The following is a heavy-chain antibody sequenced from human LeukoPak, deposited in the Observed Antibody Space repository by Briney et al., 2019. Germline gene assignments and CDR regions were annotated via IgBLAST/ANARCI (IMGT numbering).Heavy chain of an antibody. CDR3: SVVVVTATPTRRYYYYYMDV. CDR1: GFTFSSYA. D-gene: IGHD2-21*02. Sequence: GRSLRLSCAASGFTFSSYAMHWVRQAPGKGLEWVAVISYDGSNKYYADSVKGRFTISRDNSKNTLYLQMNSLKTEDTAVYYCSVVVVTATPTRRYYYYYMDVWGKGTTVTVSS. CDR2: ISYDGSNK. V-gene: IGHV3-30*04. J-gene: IGHJ6*03.